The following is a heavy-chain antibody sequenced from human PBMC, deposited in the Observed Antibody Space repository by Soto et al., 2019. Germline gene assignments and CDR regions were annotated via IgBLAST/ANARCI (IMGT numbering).Heavy chain of an antibody. V-gene: IGHV3-33*01. Sequence: QVQLVESGGGVVQPGRSLRLSCAASGFTFSSYGMHWVRQAPGKGLEWVALIWSDGNNKYYADSVKGRFTISRDNSKNKLYLQMNSLRAEDTAVYYCARRSYDVLTGRFYGMDVWGQGTTVTVSS. CDR3: ARRSYDVLTGRFYGMDV. CDR1: GFTFSSYG. J-gene: IGHJ6*02. D-gene: IGHD3-9*01. CDR2: IWSDGNNK.